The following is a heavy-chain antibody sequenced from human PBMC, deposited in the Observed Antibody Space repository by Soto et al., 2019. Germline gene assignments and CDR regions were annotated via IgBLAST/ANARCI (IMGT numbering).Heavy chain of an antibody. Sequence: GASVKVSCKASGGTFSSYAISWVRQAPGQGLEWMGGIIPIFGTANYAQKFQGRVTITADESTSTAYMELSSLRSEDTAVYYCAREGALHLLRPPAFDYWGQGTLVTVSS. D-gene: IGHD3-3*01. J-gene: IGHJ4*02. CDR3: AREGALHLLRPPAFDY. CDR2: IIPIFGTA. CDR1: GGTFSSYA. V-gene: IGHV1-69*13.